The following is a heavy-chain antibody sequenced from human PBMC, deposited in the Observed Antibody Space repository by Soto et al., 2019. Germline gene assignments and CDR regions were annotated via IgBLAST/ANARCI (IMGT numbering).Heavy chain of an antibody. CDR1: GYTFTSYY. J-gene: IGHJ3*02. CDR3: ARDLQLKLSKTHQPLDAFDI. V-gene: IGHV1-46*01. CDR2: INPSGGST. Sequence: QVQLVQSGAEVKKPGASVKVSCKASGYTFTSYYMHWVRQAPGQGLEWMGIINPSGGSTSYAQKFQGRVTMTRDTSTSTVYMELSSLRSEDTAVYYCARDLQLKLSKTHQPLDAFDIWGQGTMVTVSS. D-gene: IGHD1-7*01.